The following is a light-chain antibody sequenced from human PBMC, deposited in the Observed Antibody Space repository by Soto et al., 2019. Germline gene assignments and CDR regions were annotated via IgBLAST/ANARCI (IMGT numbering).Light chain of an antibody. CDR2: AAS. Sequence: AIPMTQSPSSLSASTGDRVTITCRASQGISSYLAWYQQKTRKAPKRLIYAASTLQSGVPSRFSGSGSGTDFTLTISCLQSEDFATYYCQQYYSYPRTFGQGTKADIK. V-gene: IGKV1-8*01. CDR3: QQYYSYPRT. CDR1: QGISSY. J-gene: IGKJ1*01.